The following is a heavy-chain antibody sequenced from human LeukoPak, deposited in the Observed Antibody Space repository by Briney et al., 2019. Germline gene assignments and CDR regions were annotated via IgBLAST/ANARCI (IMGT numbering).Heavy chain of an antibody. Sequence: PSETLSLTCTVSGGSISSSSYYWGWIRQPPGKGLEWIGEINHSGSTNYNPSLKSRVTISVDTSKNQFSLKLSSVTAADTAVYYCATAWGSGWYQKDYWGQGTLVTVSS. CDR2: INHSGST. J-gene: IGHJ4*02. CDR3: ATAWGSGWYQKDY. D-gene: IGHD6-19*01. CDR1: GGSISSSSYY. V-gene: IGHV4-39*07.